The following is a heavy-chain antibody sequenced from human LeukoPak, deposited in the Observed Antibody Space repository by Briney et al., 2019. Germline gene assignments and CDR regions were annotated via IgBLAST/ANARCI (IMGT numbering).Heavy chain of an antibody. CDR2: ISWNSGSI. D-gene: IGHD3-10*01. CDR3: AKDCEGITMVRGVYYYYYYMDV. V-gene: IGHV3-9*01. Sequence: GGSLRLSCAASEFIINDYAMHWVRQAPGKGLEWVSGISWNSGSIGYADSVKGRFTISRDNAKNSLYLQMNSLRAEDTALYYCAKDCEGITMVRGVYYYYYYMDVWGKGTTVTISS. CDR1: EFIINDYA. J-gene: IGHJ6*03.